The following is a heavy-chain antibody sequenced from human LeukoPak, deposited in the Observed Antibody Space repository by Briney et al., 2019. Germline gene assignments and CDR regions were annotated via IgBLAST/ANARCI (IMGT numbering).Heavy chain of an antibody. CDR3: ARDEGYYDFCFAH. J-gene: IGHJ5*02. D-gene: IGHD3-3*01. V-gene: IGHV4-61*02. CDR2: IYTSGST. CDR1: GGSISSGGYY. Sequence: SQTLSLTCTVSGGSISSGGYYWSWIRQPAGKGLEWIGRIYTSGSTNYNPSLKSRVTISVDTSKNQFSLKLSSVTAADTAVYYCARDEGYYDFCFAHWGQGTLVTVSS.